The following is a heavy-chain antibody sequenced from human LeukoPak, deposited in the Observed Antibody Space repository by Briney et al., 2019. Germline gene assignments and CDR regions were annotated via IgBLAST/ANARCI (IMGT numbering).Heavy chain of an antibody. CDR2: INDSGST. Sequence: SETLSLTCEASGESFSGYYWSWIRQPPGGGLEWIGEINDSGSTNYSPSLMGRLTISVDTSKNQFSLKLSSVTAADTAVYYCAREVHQYSGSYSYYYYMDVWGKGTTVTVSS. D-gene: IGHD1-26*01. CDR1: GESFSGYY. J-gene: IGHJ6*03. CDR3: AREVHQYSGSYSYYYYMDV. V-gene: IGHV4-34*01.